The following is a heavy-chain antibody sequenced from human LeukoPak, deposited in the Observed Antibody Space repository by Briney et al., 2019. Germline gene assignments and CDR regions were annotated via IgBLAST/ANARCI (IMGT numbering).Heavy chain of an antibody. CDR1: GYTFTGYY. J-gene: IGHJ5*02. CDR3: ARDGSDCSSTSCQGGGFDP. D-gene: IGHD2-2*01. V-gene: IGHV1-2*02. CDR2: INPNSGGT. Sequence: ASVKVSCKASGYTFTGYYMHWVRQAPGQGLEWMGWINPNSGGTNYAQKFQGRVTMTRDTSISTAYMELSSLRSEDTAVYYCARDGSDCSSTSCQGGGFDPWGQGTLVTVSS.